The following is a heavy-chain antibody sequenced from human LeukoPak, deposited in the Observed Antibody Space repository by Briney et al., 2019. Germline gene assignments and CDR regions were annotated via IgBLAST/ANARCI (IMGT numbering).Heavy chain of an antibody. D-gene: IGHD4-17*01. V-gene: IGHV1-2*06. Sequence: ASVKVSCKASGYTFTGHYMHWVRQAPGQGLEWMGRINPNSGGTNYAQKFQGRVTMTRDTSISTAYMELSRLRSDDTAVYYCARAHDYGDYACMDVWGKGTTVTVSS. J-gene: IGHJ6*03. CDR3: ARAHDYGDYACMDV. CDR1: GYTFTGHY. CDR2: INPNSGGT.